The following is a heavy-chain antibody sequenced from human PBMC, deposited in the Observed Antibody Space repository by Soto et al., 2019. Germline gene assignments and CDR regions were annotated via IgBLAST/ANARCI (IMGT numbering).Heavy chain of an antibody. CDR2: IIPIFGTA. CDR1: GGTFSSYA. CDR3: ARGRVNGEYELLDY. Sequence: QVQLVQSGAEVKKPGSSVKVSCKASGGTFSSYAISWVRQAPGQGLERMGGIIPIFGTANYAQKLQGRVTITENKYTSTEYMELSRLRSEDTAVYYCARGRVNGEYELLDYWGQGTLVPVSS. V-gene: IGHV1-69*06. D-gene: IGHD2-8*01. J-gene: IGHJ4*02.